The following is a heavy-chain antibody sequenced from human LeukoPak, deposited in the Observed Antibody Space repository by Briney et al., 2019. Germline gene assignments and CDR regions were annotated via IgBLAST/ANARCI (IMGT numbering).Heavy chain of an antibody. Sequence: PGGSLRLSCAASGFSFSSHGMNWVRQAPGKGLEWVAGINPDGSKKYYVDAVKGRFTISRDNSKNTLYLQMNSLRVEDTAMYYCARDLSYFSFDDWGQGTTVTVSS. V-gene: IGHV3-33*01. J-gene: IGHJ6*02. D-gene: IGHD2-21*01. CDR3: ARDLSYFSFDD. CDR1: GFSFSSHG. CDR2: INPDGSKK.